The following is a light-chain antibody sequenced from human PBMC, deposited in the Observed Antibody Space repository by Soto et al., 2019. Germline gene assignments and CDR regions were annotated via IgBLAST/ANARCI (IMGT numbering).Light chain of an antibody. V-gene: IGKV3-20*01. J-gene: IGKJ4*01. CDR2: GAS. CDR1: QSLSNNF. CDR3: QQCATSPLT. Sequence: DIVLTQSPGTLSLSPGERAALSCGASQSLSNNFLAWYQQKPGQAPRLLISGASSRATGIPDRFSGSGSGTDFTLTITRVEPEDFAVYYCQQCATSPLTFGGGTKVDIK.